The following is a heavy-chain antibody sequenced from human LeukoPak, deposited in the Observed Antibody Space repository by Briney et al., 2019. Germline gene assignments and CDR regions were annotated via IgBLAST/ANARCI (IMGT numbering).Heavy chain of an antibody. CDR2: MNPNSGNT. CDR1: GYTFTSYD. CDR3: ARGDYYDSSGYYFPWGSS. D-gene: IGHD3-22*01. Sequence: GASVKVSCKASGYTFTSYDINWVRQATGQGLEWMGWMNPNSGNTGYAQKFQGRVTITTDESTSTAYMELSSLRSEDTAVYYCARGDYYDSSGYYFPWGSSWGQGTLVTVSS. V-gene: IGHV1-8*03. J-gene: IGHJ4*02.